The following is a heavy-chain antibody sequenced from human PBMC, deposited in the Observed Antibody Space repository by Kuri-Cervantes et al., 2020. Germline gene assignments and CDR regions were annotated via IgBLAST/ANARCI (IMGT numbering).Heavy chain of an antibody. V-gene: IGHV3-33*01. CDR2: IWYDGSNK. CDR3: ARDDRTYTAMAY. Sequence: GESLKISCAASGFTFSSYGMHWVRQAPGKGLEWVAVIWYDGSNKYYADSVKGRFTISRDNSKNTLYLQMNSLRAEDTAVYYCARDDRTYTAMAYWGQGTLVTVSS. D-gene: IGHD5-18*01. CDR1: GFTFSSYG. J-gene: IGHJ4*02.